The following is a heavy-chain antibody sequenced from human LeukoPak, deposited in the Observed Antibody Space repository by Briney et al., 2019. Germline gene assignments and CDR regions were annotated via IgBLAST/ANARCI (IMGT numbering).Heavy chain of an antibody. V-gene: IGHV1-69*05. CDR2: IIPIFGTA. CDR1: GGTFSSYA. Sequence: GASVKVSCKASGGTFSSYAISWVRQAPGQGLEWMGGIIPIFGTANYAQKFQGRVTITTDESTSTAYMELSSLRSEDTAVYYCARDAAGFYYDDDGLPRRSYYYFYMDVWGKGTTVTVSS. J-gene: IGHJ6*03. D-gene: IGHD3-22*01. CDR3: ARDAAGFYYDDDGLPRRSYYYFYMDV.